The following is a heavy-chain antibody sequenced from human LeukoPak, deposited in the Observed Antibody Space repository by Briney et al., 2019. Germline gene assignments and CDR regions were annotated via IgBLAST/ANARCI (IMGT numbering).Heavy chain of an antibody. CDR1: GGSISSGNYY. J-gene: IGHJ4*02. CDR2: IYSSVT. CDR3: ASLGGFDS. Sequence: KPSETLSLTCTVSGGSISSGNYYWNWIRQPAGKGLEWIGRIYSSVTTYNPSLKSRVSISVDTSKNQFSLRLSSVTAADTAVYYCASLGGFDSWGQGTLVSVSS. D-gene: IGHD3-16*01. V-gene: IGHV4-61*02.